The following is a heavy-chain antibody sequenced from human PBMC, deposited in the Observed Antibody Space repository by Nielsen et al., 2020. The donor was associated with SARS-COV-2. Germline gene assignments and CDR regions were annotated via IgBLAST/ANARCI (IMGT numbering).Heavy chain of an antibody. CDR1: GYTLTHLS. D-gene: IGHD3/OR15-3a*01. Sequence: ASVKVSCKVFGYTLTHLSMHWVRQAPGQGLEWMGRINPYSGGTNYAQKFQGTVTMTRDASISTVYMELTSDDTAVYYCARARATIFGLVMSYGMDVWGQGTTVAVSS. CDR3: ARARATIFGLVMSYGMDV. J-gene: IGHJ6*02. CDR2: INPYSGGT. V-gene: IGHV1-2*06.